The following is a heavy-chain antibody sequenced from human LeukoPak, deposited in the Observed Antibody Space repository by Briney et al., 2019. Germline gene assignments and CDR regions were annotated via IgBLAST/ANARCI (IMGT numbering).Heavy chain of an antibody. V-gene: IGHV4-59*01. CDR3: ARGYSYGYGDAFDI. CDR1: GGSISSYY. Sequence: PSETLSLTCTVSGGSISSYYWSWIRQPPGKGLEWIGYIYYSGSTNHNPSLKSQVTISVDTSKNQFSLKLSSVTAADTAVYYCARGYSYGYGDAFDIWGQGTMVTVSS. CDR2: IYYSGST. J-gene: IGHJ3*02. D-gene: IGHD5-18*01.